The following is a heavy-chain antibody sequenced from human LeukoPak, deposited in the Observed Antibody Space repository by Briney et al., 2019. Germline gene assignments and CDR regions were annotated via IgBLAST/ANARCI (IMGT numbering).Heavy chain of an antibody. J-gene: IGHJ4*02. CDR2: IKQDGSEK. CDR1: GFTFSSYW. Sequence: GGSLRLSCAASGFTFSSYWMSWVRQAPGKGLEWVANIKQDGSEKYYVDSVKGRFTISRDNAKNSLYRQMNSLKAEDTAVYYXXXXXXGHFDYWGQGTLVTVSS. V-gene: IGHV3-7*03. CDR3: XXXXXGHFDY.